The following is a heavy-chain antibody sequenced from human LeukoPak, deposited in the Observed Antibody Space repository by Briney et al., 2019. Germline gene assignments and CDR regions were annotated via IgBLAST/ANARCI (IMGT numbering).Heavy chain of an antibody. CDR3: ARGTRMRGYSYGYPDY. CDR2: ISGSGGST. Sequence: GGSLRLSCAASGFTLSSYAMSWVRQAPGKGLEWVSAISGSGGSTYYADSVKGRFTISRDNSKNTLYLQMNSLRAEDTAVYYCARGTRMRGYSYGYPDYWGQGTLVTVSS. V-gene: IGHV3-23*01. D-gene: IGHD5-18*01. CDR1: GFTLSSYA. J-gene: IGHJ4*02.